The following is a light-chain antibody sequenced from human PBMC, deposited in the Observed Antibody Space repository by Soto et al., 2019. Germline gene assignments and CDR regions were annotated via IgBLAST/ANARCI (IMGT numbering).Light chain of an antibody. J-gene: IGKJ5*01. CDR2: AAS. CDR3: QQSSSSPIT. V-gene: IGKV3D-15*01. Sequence: EIVMTQSPATLSVSPGERATLACRASQSVRSNLAWYQQKPGQAPRLLMYAASSRATGIPDRFSGSGSGTDFTLTISRLEAEDFAVYYCQQSSSSPITFGQGRRLEIK. CDR1: QSVRSN.